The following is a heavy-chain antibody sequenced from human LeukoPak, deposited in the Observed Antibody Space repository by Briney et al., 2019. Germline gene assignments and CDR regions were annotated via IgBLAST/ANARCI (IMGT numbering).Heavy chain of an antibody. CDR3: ARVGQVGATPPFDY. CDR1: GYTFTGYY. Sequence: ASVKVSCKASGYTFTGYYMHWVRQAPGQGLEWMGWINPNSGGTNYAQKPQGRVTMTRDTSISTAYMELSRLRSDDTAVYYCARVGQVGATPPFDYWGQGTLVTVSS. J-gene: IGHJ4*02. V-gene: IGHV1-2*02. CDR2: INPNSGGT. D-gene: IGHD1-26*01.